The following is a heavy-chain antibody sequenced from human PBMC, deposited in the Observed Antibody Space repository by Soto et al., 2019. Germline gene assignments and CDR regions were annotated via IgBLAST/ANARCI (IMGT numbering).Heavy chain of an antibody. J-gene: IGHJ4*02. D-gene: IGHD3-22*01. V-gene: IGHV4-4*02. CDR3: ARVSFAYYYDSSGYPLTQTTEYYFDY. Sequence: QVQLQESGPGLVKPSGTLSLTCAVSGGSISSSNWWSWVRQPPGKGLEWIGEIYHSGSTNYNPSLESRVTISVDKSKNQFSLKLSSVTAADTAVYYCARVSFAYYYDSSGYPLTQTTEYYFDYWGQGTLVTVSS. CDR1: GGSISSSNW. CDR2: IYHSGST.